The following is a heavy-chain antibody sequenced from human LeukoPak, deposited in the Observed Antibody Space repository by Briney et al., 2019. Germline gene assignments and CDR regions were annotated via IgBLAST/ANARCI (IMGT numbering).Heavy chain of an antibody. CDR1: GGSISSSSYY. J-gene: IGHJ4*02. V-gene: IGHV4-39*07. Sequence: PSETLSLTCTVSGGSISSSSYYWGWIRQPPGKGLEWIGSIYYSGSTYYNPSLKSRVTISVDTSKNQFSLKLSSVTAADTAVYYCARDGGYSSGWYPSWGQGTLATVSS. CDR2: IYYSGST. D-gene: IGHD6-19*01. CDR3: ARDGGYSSGWYPS.